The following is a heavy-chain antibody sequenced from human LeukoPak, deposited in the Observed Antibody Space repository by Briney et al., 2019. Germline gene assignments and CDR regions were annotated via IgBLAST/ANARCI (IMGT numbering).Heavy chain of an antibody. J-gene: IGHJ4*02. CDR3: AKGYCISTTCYQTYYFDY. CDR1: GFTFSDYY. V-gene: IGHV3-30*02. Sequence: GGSLRLSCAASGFTFSDYYMSWIRQAPGKGLEWVAFIRYDGSNKYYADSVKGRFTISRDNSKNTLYLQMNSLRAEDTAVYYCAKGYCISTTCYQTYYFDYWGQGTLVTVSS. D-gene: IGHD2-2*01. CDR2: IRYDGSNK.